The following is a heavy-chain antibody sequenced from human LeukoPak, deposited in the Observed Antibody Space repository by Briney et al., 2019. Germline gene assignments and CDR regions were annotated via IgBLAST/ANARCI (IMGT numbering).Heavy chain of an antibody. Sequence: GGSLRLSCAASGFTFSNAYMNWVRQAPGKGLEWVSAISGSGGSTYYADSVKGRFTISRDNSKNTLYLQMNSLRAEDTAVYYCAKEQLTHFDYWGQGTLVTVSS. J-gene: IGHJ4*02. CDR2: ISGSGGST. CDR1: GFTFSNAY. D-gene: IGHD1-1*01. CDR3: AKEQLTHFDY. V-gene: IGHV3-23*01.